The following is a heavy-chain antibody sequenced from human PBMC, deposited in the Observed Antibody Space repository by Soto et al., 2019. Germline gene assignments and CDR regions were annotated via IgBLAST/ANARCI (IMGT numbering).Heavy chain of an antibody. CDR3: AILTYGDYTFDY. Sequence: ASVKVSCKVSGYTLTELSMHWVRQAPGKGLEWMGGFDPEDGETIYAQKFQGRVTMTEDTSTDTAYMELSSLRSEDTAVYYCAILTYGDYTFDYWGQGTLVTVS. V-gene: IGHV1-24*01. CDR1: GYTLTELS. D-gene: IGHD4-17*01. CDR2: FDPEDGET. J-gene: IGHJ4*02.